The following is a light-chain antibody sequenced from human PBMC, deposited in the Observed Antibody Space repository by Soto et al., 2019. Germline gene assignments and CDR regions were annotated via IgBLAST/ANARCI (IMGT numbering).Light chain of an antibody. Sequence: DIQMTQSPSTLSASVGDRVTITCRASRSTGSWLAWYQHKPGKAPKLLVYGVSSLETGVPSRFSGSGSGTEFTLTISSLQPDDFATYYCQYYNTFSGTFGQGTKVDVK. CDR3: QYYNTFSGT. J-gene: IGKJ1*01. V-gene: IGKV1-5*01. CDR2: GVS. CDR1: RSTGSW.